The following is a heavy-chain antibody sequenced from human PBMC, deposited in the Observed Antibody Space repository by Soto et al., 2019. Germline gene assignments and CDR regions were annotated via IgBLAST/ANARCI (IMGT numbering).Heavy chain of an antibody. V-gene: IGHV3-48*01. D-gene: IGHD2-15*01. J-gene: IGHJ4*02. CDR3: ARGVGYCSGGSCYLDS. Sequence: EVQLVESGGGLVQPGGSLRLSCAASGFTFSSYNMNWVRQAPGKGLEWVSYISSSSTTIHYGDSVKGRFTISRDNAKTSLYLQMNSLRAEATAVYYCARGVGYCSGGSCYLDSWGQGTLVTVSS. CDR2: ISSSSTTI. CDR1: GFTFSSYN.